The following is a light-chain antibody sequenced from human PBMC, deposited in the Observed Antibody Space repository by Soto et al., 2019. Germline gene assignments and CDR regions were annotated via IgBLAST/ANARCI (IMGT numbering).Light chain of an antibody. J-gene: IGKJ1*01. V-gene: IGKV1-5*03. CDR3: QQYNSFPWT. Sequence: DIQMTQSPSTLSASVGDTVTISCRASQSFSSWLAWYQQKPGKAPKLLVYKAASLQSGVPSRFSRSGSGTEFTLTISSLQPDDFATYYCQQYNSFPWTLGQGTKVEIK. CDR1: QSFSSW. CDR2: KAA.